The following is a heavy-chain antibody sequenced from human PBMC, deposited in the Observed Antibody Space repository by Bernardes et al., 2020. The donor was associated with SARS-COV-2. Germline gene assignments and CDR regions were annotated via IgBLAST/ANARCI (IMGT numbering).Heavy chain of an antibody. J-gene: IGHJ4*02. CDR3: AGSRINMIWGVPAFDY. D-gene: IGHD3-10*01. CDR1: GGSITTYY. V-gene: IGHV4-59*01. CDR2: IYYSGST. Sequence: SETLSLTCAVSGGSITTYYWSWIRQSPGKALEWIGFIYYSGSTKSNPSLTSRVTISLDTSTTQFSLNLRSVTASDTAVYYCAGSRINMIWGVPAFDYWGQGNPVTVSS.